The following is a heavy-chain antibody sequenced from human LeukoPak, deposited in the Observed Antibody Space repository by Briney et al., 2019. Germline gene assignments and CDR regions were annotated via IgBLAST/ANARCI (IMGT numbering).Heavy chain of an antibody. CDR2: IHYTGST. V-gene: IGHV4-59*01. Sequence: SETLSLTCTVSGGSISSYYWSWIRQPPGKGLEWIGYIHYTGSTNYNPSLKSRVTISVDTSKNQFSLNLSSVTAADTAVYYYARSHVYYYYSMDVWGQGTTVTVSS. J-gene: IGHJ6*02. CDR3: ARSHVYYYYSMDV. CDR1: GGSISSYY.